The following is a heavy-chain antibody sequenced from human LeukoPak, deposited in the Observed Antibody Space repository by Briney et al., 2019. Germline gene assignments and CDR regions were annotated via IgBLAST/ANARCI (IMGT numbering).Heavy chain of an antibody. Sequence: GASVKVSCKASGYTFTSYGITWVRQAPGQGLEWMGWISAHNGNTNYAQKFQGRLTMTTDTSTNTAYMELMSLRPDDTAVYYCARDFFHGHCSGLTCFRLDYWGQGSLVTVSS. CDR1: GYTFTSYG. CDR3: ARDFFHGHCSGLTCFRLDY. V-gene: IGHV1-18*01. J-gene: IGHJ4*02. CDR2: ISAHNGNT. D-gene: IGHD2-15*01.